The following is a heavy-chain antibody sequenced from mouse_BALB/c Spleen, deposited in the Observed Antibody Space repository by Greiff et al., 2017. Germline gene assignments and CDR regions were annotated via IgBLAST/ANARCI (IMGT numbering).Heavy chain of an antibody. CDR2: INPGSGGT. D-gene: IGHD2-10*02. V-gene: IGHV1-54*01. CDR3: ARSTYGNPHYYAMDY. CDR1: GYAFTNYL. J-gene: IGHJ4*01. Sequence: QVQLQQSGAELVRPGTSVKVSCKASGYAFTNYLIEWVKQRPGQGLEWIGVINPGSGGTNYNEKFKGKATLTADKSSSTAYMQLSSLTSDDSAVYFCARSTYGNPHYYAMDYWGQGTSVTVSS.